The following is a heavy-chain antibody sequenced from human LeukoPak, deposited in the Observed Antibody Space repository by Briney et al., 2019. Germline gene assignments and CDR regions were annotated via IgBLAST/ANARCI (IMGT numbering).Heavy chain of an antibody. CDR3: ARSSSGYYFDY. D-gene: IGHD3-22*01. CDR1: GPSLSCYY. Sequence: SEPLSLTYSVWGPSLSCYYLRWMRQPPPRELEWIGYRYYSGTTNYNPSLKSRVTISVDTSKNQFSLRVSSVTAADTAVYYCARSSSGYYFDYWGQGTLVTVSS. CDR2: RYYSGTT. J-gene: IGHJ4*02. V-gene: IGHV4-59*01.